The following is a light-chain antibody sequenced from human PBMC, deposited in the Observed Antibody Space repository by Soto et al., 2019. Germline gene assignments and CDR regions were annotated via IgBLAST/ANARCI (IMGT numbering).Light chain of an antibody. V-gene: IGKV3-11*01. CDR3: QQRSNSYT. J-gene: IGKJ4*01. CDR2: DAS. CDR1: QSVSSY. Sequence: EIVLTQSPATLSLSPGERATLSCRASQSVSSYLAWYQQKPGQAPRPLIYDASNRATGIPARFSGSGSGTDFTLTISSLEPEDFAVYYCQQRSNSYTFGGGTKVEIK.